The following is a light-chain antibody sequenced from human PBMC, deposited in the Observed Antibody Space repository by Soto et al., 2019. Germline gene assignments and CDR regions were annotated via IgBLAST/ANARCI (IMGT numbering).Light chain of an antibody. J-gene: IGKJ4*01. CDR1: QSVLYSSNNKNY. CDR3: QQYYSLPFT. Sequence: DIVMTQSPDSLAMSLGERATVNCESSQSVLYSSNNKNYLAWYQQKPGQPPKLLIYWASTRESGVPGRFSGSGSGTDFTLTISSLQAEDVAVYYCQQYYSLPFTFGGGTKVEIK. CDR2: WAS. V-gene: IGKV4-1*01.